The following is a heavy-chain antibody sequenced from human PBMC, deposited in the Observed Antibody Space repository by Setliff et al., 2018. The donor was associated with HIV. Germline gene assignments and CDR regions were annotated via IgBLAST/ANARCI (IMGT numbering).Heavy chain of an antibody. CDR2: IYYSGNT. CDR3: ARGHGSGSPANWFDP. J-gene: IGHJ5*02. Sequence: SETLSLTCTVSGGSISSEGYYWSWIRQHPGKGLEWIGYIYYSGNTYYSPSLKSRVTISVDTSKKQFSLKLSSVTAADTAVYYCARGHGSGSPANWFDPWGQGALVTVSS. V-gene: IGHV4-31*03. D-gene: IGHD3-10*01. CDR1: GGSISSEGYY.